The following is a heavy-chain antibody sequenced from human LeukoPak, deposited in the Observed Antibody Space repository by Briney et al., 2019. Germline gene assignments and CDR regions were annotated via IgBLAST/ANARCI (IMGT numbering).Heavy chain of an antibody. CDR1: GGTIGSSNW. V-gene: IGHV4-4*02. Sequence: PSVNLSLTSAVYGGTIGSSNWWRWVRQPPGKGLEWIGEIYHSGSTNYNPSLKSRVTISVDKSKNQFSLKLSSVTAADTAVYYCARAYGDYSPDAFDIWGQGTMVTVSS. D-gene: IGHD4-17*01. CDR3: ARAYGDYSPDAFDI. J-gene: IGHJ3*02. CDR2: IYHSGST.